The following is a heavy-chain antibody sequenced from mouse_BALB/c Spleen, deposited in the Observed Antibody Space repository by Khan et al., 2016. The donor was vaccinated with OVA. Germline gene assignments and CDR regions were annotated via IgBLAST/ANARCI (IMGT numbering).Heavy chain of an antibody. J-gene: IGHJ3*01. Sequence: EVELVESGGDIVKPGGSLKLSCAASGFTFSTYGMSWVRQTPDKRLEWVAAISSGGSYTYYPDSVKGRFTISRDNAKNTLYLQMRSLKSEDTAIYYCTRLAYYYNSEGFAYWGQGTLVTVSA. D-gene: IGHD1-1*01. CDR3: TRLAYYYNSEGFAY. CDR1: GFTFSTYG. V-gene: IGHV5-6*01. CDR2: ISSGGSYT.